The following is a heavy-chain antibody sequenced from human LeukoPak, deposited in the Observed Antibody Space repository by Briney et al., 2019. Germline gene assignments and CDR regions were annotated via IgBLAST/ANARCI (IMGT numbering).Heavy chain of an antibody. CDR1: GGTFSGYY. CDR2: INHSGST. D-gene: IGHD3-3*01. CDR3: ARDTAYTIFGVVIDYWYFDL. Sequence: KTSETLSLTCAVYGGTFSGYYWSWIRQPPGKGLEWIGEINHSGSTNYNPSLKSRVTISVDTSKNQFSLKLSSVTAADTAVYYCARDTAYTIFGVVIDYWYFDLWGRGTLVTVSS. J-gene: IGHJ2*01. V-gene: IGHV4-34*01.